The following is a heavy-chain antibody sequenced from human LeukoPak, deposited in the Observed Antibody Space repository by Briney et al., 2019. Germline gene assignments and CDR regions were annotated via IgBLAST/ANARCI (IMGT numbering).Heavy chain of an antibody. CDR2: INPNSGGT. D-gene: IGHD2-2*01. CDR1: GYTFTGYY. J-gene: IGHJ4*02. CDR3: AVSISSDIVVVPAATGTSGY. V-gene: IGHV1-2*02. Sequence: ASVKVSCKASGYTFTGYYMHWVRQAPGQGLEWMGWINPNSGGTNYAQKFQGRVTMTRDTSISTAYMELSRLRSDDTAVYYCAVSISSDIVVVPAATGTSGYWGQGTLVTVSS.